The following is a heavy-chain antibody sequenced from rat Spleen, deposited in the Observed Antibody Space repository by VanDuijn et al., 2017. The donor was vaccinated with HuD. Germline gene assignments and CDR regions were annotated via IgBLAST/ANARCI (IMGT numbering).Heavy chain of an antibody. CDR1: GYSITSGY. CDR2: ISYSDST. CDR3: ARHGYNSYFDY. D-gene: IGHD1-9*01. Sequence: EVQLQESGPGLVKPSQSLSLTCSVTGYSITSGYGWNWIRKFPGNKLEWMGYISYSDSTNYNPSLRSRISITRDTSKNQFFLQLNSVTTEDTATYYCARHGYNSYFDYWGQGVMVTVSS. V-gene: IGHV3-1*01. J-gene: IGHJ2*01.